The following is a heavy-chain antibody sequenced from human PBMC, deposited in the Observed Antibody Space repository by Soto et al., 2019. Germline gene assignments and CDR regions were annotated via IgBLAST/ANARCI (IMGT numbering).Heavy chain of an antibody. CDR2: VYYSGTT. J-gene: IGHJ4*02. CDR3: ARSTAVPITLRSLYCFDY. Sequence: WETLSLTCSVSGGSVSNKTYYWSWIRQPPGKRLEWIGYVYYSGTTNYNPSLKRRVTISVDLSKNQFSLRLSCVTTAEPAIYYCARSTAVPITLRSLYCFDYWGQRTRVTFSS. V-gene: IGHV4-61*01. CDR1: GGSVSNKTYY. D-gene: IGHD3-10*01.